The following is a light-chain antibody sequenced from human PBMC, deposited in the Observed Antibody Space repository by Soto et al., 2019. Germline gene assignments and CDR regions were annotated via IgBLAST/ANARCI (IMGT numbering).Light chain of an antibody. CDR3: QQYGSSPPT. CDR1: QTVRSNY. V-gene: IGKV3-20*01. CDR2: GAS. Sequence: EIVLTQSPGTLSLSPGERGTLSCRASQTVRSNYLTWYQQKPGQAPRLLIYGASSRASGIPDRFSGSGSGTDLTLTISRLEPEDFAVYYCQQYGSSPPTFGQGTKVEIK. J-gene: IGKJ1*01.